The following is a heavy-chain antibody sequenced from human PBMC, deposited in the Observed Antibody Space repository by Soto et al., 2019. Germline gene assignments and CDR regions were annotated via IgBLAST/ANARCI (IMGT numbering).Heavy chain of an antibody. J-gene: IGHJ6*02. CDR1: GFNFNNYN. V-gene: IGHV3-30-3*01. D-gene: IGHD2-15*01. CDR2: ISFDGTTD. Sequence: LRLSCVASGFNFNNYNLHWVRQAPSNSLESVAVISFDGTTDYYADSVKGRFTVSRDNFKNILSLQMDSLRPEDAAVYYCARDNRDCSAFNCYNPGRVFGLDVWGQGTTVTVSS. CDR3: ARDNRDCSAFNCYNPGRVFGLDV.